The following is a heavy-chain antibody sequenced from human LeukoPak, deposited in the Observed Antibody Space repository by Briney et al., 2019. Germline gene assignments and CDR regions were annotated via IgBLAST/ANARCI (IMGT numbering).Heavy chain of an antibody. CDR3: VREYSSSSGRAFDI. V-gene: IGHV3-74*01. Sequence: GGSLRLSCAASGFTFSSYWMHWVRQAPGKGLVWVSRIITDGSSTNSADSVKGRFTISRDNAKNTLYLQMNSLRAEDTAVYYCVREYSSSSGRAFDIWGQGTMVTVSP. J-gene: IGHJ3*02. CDR2: IITDGSST. D-gene: IGHD6-6*01. CDR1: GFTFSSYW.